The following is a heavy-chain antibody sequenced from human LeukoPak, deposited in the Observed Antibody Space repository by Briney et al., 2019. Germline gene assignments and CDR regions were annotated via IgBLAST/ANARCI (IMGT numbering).Heavy chain of an antibody. J-gene: IGHJ4*02. Sequence: GGSLRLSCAASGFSFDDYAMYWVRQAPGKGLEWVSGISWNSGTIGYADSVKGRFTISRDNAKNSVYLQMNSLRVEDTALYYCAKVYGYSYGYFDYWGQGTLVTVSS. CDR3: AKVYGYSYGYFDY. V-gene: IGHV3-9*01. D-gene: IGHD5-18*01. CDR1: GFSFDDYA. CDR2: ISWNSGTI.